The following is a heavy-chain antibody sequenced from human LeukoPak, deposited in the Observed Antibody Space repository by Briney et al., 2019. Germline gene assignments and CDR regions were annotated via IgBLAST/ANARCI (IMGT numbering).Heavy chain of an antibody. J-gene: IGHJ4*02. V-gene: IGHV3-7*01. Sequence: GGSLRLSCAASGFTFSSYWMSWVRQAPGKGLEWVANIKQDGSEKYYVDSVKGRFTISRDNAKNSLYLQMNSLRAEDTAVYYCARVEGSGYDIYYFDYLGQGTLVTVSS. CDR1: GFTFSSYW. D-gene: IGHD5-12*01. CDR3: ARVEGSGYDIYYFDY. CDR2: IKQDGSEK.